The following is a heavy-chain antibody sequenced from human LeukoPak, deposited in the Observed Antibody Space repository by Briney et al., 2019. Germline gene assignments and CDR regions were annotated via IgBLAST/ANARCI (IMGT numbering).Heavy chain of an antibody. Sequence: ASVKVSCKASGNTFTGYYMHWVRQAPGQGLEWMGWINTNSGGTNSAQKFQGRVTMTRDTSISTVYMELSRLRSDDTAVYYCAAEAAYYYDSRDAFHVWGQGTMVTVSS. J-gene: IGHJ3*01. CDR1: GNTFTGYY. CDR2: INTNSGGT. CDR3: AAEAAYYYDSRDAFHV. D-gene: IGHD3-22*01. V-gene: IGHV1-2*02.